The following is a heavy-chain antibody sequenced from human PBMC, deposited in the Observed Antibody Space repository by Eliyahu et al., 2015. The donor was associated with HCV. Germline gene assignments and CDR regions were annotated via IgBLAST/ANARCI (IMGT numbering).Heavy chain of an antibody. D-gene: IGHD4-17*01. CDR1: GFVFTDYW. CDR2: IKQDAYEK. CDR3: ARNTDVDYGDREFDL. Sequence: EVQLVESGGGLVQPGGSLXLSCXXSGFVFTDYWMSWXSQAPGGGLEWVANIKQDAYEKHHVDSVRGRFTISRDNSKNLLYLQMNSLRVEDTAVYYCARNTDVDYGDREFDLWGRGTLVTVSS. V-gene: IGHV3-7*01. J-gene: IGHJ2*01.